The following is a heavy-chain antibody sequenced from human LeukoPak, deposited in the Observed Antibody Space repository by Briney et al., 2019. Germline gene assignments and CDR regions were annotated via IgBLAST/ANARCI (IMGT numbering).Heavy chain of an antibody. J-gene: IGHJ4*02. D-gene: IGHD2-2*01. CDR1: GGSISSSSYY. Sequence: PSETLSLTCTVSGGSISSSSYYWGWIRQPPGKGLEWIGSIYYSGSTYYNPSLKSRVTISVDTSKNQFSLKLSSVTAADTAVYYCASLLLGYCSSTSCYFPSSSDYWGRGTLVTVSS. V-gene: IGHV4-39*01. CDR2: IYYSGST. CDR3: ASLLLGYCSSTSCYFPSSSDY.